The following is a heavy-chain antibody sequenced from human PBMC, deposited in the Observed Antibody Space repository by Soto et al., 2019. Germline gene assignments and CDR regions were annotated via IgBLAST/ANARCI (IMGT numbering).Heavy chain of an antibody. CDR3: AKDIVATIRGWFDP. CDR2: ISWNSGSI. D-gene: IGHD5-12*01. V-gene: IGHV3-9*01. J-gene: IGHJ5*02. Sequence: EVQLVESGGGLVQPGRSLRLSCAASGFTFDDYAMHWVRQAPGKGLEWVSGISWNSGSIGYADSVKGRFTISRDNAKNALYLQMNSLRAEDTALYYCAKDIVATIRGWFDPWGQGTLVTVSS. CDR1: GFTFDDYA.